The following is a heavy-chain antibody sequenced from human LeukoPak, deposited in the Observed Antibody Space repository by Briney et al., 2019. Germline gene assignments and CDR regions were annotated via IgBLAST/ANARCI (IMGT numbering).Heavy chain of an antibody. D-gene: IGHD3-10*01. CDR3: ARDPGRSDFDY. J-gene: IGHJ4*02. CDR2: ISTYNGNT. Sequence: ASVKVSCKASGYTFTSYGVNWVRQAPGQGLEWMGWISTYNGNTNYAQNLQGRVTMTTDTSTNTAYMELRSLRSDDTAVYYCARDPGRSDFDYWGQGTLVTVSS. CDR1: GYTFTSYG. V-gene: IGHV1-18*04.